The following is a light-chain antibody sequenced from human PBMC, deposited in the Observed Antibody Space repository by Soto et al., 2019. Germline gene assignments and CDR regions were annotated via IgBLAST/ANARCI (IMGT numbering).Light chain of an antibody. V-gene: IGKV1-16*02. Sequence: DIQMTQSPSSLSASVGDRVTITCRASQDISNYLAWFQQEPGKAPKSLIFAESSLQGGVPSKFSGGGCGIDFTLTISSLQPEDFATYYCQQYRSYPFTFGPGTKVDI. CDR2: AES. J-gene: IGKJ3*01. CDR1: QDISNY. CDR3: QQYRSYPFT.